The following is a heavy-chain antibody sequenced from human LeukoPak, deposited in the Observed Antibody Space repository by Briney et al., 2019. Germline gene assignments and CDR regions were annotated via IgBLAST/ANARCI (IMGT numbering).Heavy chain of an antibody. Sequence: GGSLRLSCAASGFTFSSYAMSWVRQAPGKALEWVSAISGSGGSTYYADSVKGRFTISRDNSKNTLYLQMNSLRAEDTAVYYCAKDRPGGDYPSEIDYWGQGTLATVSS. J-gene: IGHJ4*02. CDR1: GFTFSSYA. V-gene: IGHV3-23*01. D-gene: IGHD2-21*02. CDR2: ISGSGGST. CDR3: AKDRPGGDYPSEIDY.